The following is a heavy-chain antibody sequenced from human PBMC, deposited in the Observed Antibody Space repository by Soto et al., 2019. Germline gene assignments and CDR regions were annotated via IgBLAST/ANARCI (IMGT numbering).Heavy chain of an antibody. J-gene: IGHJ6*02. V-gene: IGHV4-30-2*01. CDR1: GGSISSGGYS. CDR2: IYHSGST. D-gene: IGHD3-10*01. CDR3: AREIGMVRGRPHGYYYYYGMDV. Sequence: SETLSLTCAVSGGSISSGGYSWSWIRQPPGKGLEWIGYIYHSGSTYYNPSLKSRVTISVDRSKNQFSLKLSSVTAADTAVYYCAREIGMVRGRPHGYYYYYGMDVWGQGTTVTVSS.